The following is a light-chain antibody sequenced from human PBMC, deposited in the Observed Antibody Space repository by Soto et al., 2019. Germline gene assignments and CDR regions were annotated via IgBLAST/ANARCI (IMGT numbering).Light chain of an antibody. CDR2: STS. CDR3: QQANSFPFP. Sequence: DIQMTQSPSSVSASVGDRVTITCRASQGISTWLAWYQQKPCKAPKLLVYSTSRLQSGVPSRFRGSGYGTDFTLTITSLHPEDFAPYYCQQANSFPFPFGRGTIVDL. CDR1: QGISTW. V-gene: IGKV1-12*01. J-gene: IGKJ3*01.